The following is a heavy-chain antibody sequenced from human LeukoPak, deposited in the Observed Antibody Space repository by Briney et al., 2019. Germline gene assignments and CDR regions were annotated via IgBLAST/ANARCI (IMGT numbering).Heavy chain of an antibody. J-gene: IGHJ4*02. CDR3: AKSSYYDASGYYREYYFDS. Sequence: PGGSLRLSCVSSGFSFSNYAMSWVRQAPGKGLKWVSSVSGSGGSTHYVDSVKGRFTISRDKTKNTLYLQMNSLRAEDTAVYYCAKSSYYDASGYYREYYFDSWGQGTLVTVSS. D-gene: IGHD3-22*01. CDR1: GFSFSNYA. CDR2: VSGSGGST. V-gene: IGHV3-23*01.